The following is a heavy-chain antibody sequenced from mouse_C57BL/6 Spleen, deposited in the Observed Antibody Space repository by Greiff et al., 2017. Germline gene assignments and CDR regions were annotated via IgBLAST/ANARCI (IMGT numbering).Heavy chain of an antibody. Sequence: VKLQQPGAELVKPGASVKMSCKASGYTFTSYWITWVKQRPGQGLEWIGDIYPGSGSTNYNEKFKSKATLTVDTSSSTAYMQLSSLTSEDSAVYYCARYGYDDAMDYWGQGTSVTVSS. D-gene: IGHD2-2*01. CDR1: GYTFTSYW. J-gene: IGHJ4*01. CDR2: IYPGSGST. CDR3: ARYGYDDAMDY. V-gene: IGHV1-55*01.